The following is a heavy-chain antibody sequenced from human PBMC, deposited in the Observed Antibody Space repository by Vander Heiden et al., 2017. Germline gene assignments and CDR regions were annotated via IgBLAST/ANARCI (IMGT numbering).Heavy chain of an antibody. CDR3: AKEGSGWLAEYFQH. CDR2: ISGSGGST. CDR1: GFIFSSYA. D-gene: IGHD6-19*01. J-gene: IGHJ1*01. V-gene: IGHV3-23*01. Sequence: EVQRLQSGGGLVQPGGSRRLPCAASGFIFSSYAMSWVRQAPGKGLEWVSAISGSGGSTYYADSVKGRFTISRDNSKNTLYLQMNSLRAEDTAVYYCAKEGSGWLAEYFQHWGQGTLVTVSS.